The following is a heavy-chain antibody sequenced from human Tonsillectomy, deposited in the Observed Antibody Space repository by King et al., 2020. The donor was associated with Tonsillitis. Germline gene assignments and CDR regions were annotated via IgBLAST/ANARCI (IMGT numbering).Heavy chain of an antibody. V-gene: IGHV3-15*01. J-gene: IGHJ6*02. CDR2: IKSKADGATT. D-gene: IGHD2-15*01. CDR1: GFTFSNAW. CDR3: TTRIYNAEYYYYFYGTDV. Sequence: DVQLVESGGGLVKPGGSLRLSCAASGFTFSNAWMNWVRQAPGKGLEWVGRIKSKADGATTDYAAPVKGRFTVSRDDSKNTLFLQMNSLKIEDTAVYYCTTRIYNAEYYYYFYGTDVWGQGTTVTVSS.